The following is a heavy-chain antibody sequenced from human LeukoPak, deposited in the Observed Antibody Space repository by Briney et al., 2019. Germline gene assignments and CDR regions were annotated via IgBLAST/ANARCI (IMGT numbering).Heavy chain of an antibody. V-gene: IGHV3-21*01. J-gene: IGHJ1*01. CDR2: ISSSSSYI. Sequence: GGSLRLSCAASGFTFSSYSMNWVRQAPGKGLEWVSSISSSSSYIYYADSVKGRFTISRDNAKNSLYLQMNSLRAEDTAGYYCASDWGYHRSQHWGQGTLVTVSS. CDR1: GFTFSSYS. D-gene: IGHD2-2*01. CDR3: ASDWGYHRSQH.